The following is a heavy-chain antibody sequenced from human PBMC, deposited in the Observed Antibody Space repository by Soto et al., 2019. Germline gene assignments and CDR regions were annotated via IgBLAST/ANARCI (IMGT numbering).Heavy chain of an antibody. J-gene: IGHJ4*02. D-gene: IGHD1-26*01. CDR1: GFTFSSYA. Sequence: EVQLLESGGGLVQPGGSLRLSCAASGFTFSSYAMRWVRQAPVKGLEWVSAISGSGGSTYYADSVKGRFTISRDNSKNTLYLQMNILRAEDTAVYYCARRGSGSYYDSWGQGTLVTVSS. CDR2: ISGSGGST. V-gene: IGHV3-23*01. CDR3: ARRGSGSYYDS.